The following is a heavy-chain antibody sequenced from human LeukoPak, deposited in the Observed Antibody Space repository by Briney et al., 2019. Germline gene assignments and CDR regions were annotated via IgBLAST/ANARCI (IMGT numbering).Heavy chain of an antibody. Sequence: GXXVKVSCKXSGGTFXSDAISWVRQAPGQGREWMGRIIPILGIANYAQKFQGRVTITADKSTSTAYMELSSLRSEDTAVYYCAKDFTRSRYYYYGMDVWGQGTTVTVSS. J-gene: IGHJ6*02. V-gene: IGHV1-69*04. D-gene: IGHD3-10*01. CDR3: AKDFTRSRYYYYGMDV. CDR1: GGTFXSDA. CDR2: IIPILGIA.